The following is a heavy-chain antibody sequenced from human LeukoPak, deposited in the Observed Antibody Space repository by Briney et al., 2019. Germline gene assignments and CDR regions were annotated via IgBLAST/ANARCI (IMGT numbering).Heavy chain of an antibody. Sequence: ASVKVSCKASGYTFTGYYMHWVRQAPGQGLEWMGWINPNTGGTNYAQKFQGRVTMTRDTSISTTYMELSRLRSDDTAVYYCASQPYYFDSSGYYDYWGQGTLVTVSS. J-gene: IGHJ4*02. V-gene: IGHV1-2*02. CDR1: GYTFTGYY. CDR2: INPNTGGT. D-gene: IGHD3-22*01. CDR3: ASQPYYFDSSGYYDY.